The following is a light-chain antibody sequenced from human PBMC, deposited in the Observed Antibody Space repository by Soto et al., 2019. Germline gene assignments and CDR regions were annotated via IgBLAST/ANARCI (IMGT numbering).Light chain of an antibody. CDR2: GAS. V-gene: IGKV3-20*01. Sequence: EIVLTQSPGTLSLPPGERATLSCRASQTVSSSYLAWYQQKPGQAPRLLISGASNRATGIPDRFSASGSGTDFTLSVSRLEPEDFVVYYCQQYYSSPWTFGQGTQVEMK. CDR1: QTVSSSY. J-gene: IGKJ1*01. CDR3: QQYYSSPWT.